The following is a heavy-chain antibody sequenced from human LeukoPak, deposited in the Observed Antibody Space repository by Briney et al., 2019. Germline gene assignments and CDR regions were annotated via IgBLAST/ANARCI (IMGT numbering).Heavy chain of an antibody. CDR2: FYNSGRS. Sequence: SQTLSLTCTVSDDSISDYYRGWIRQPPGKGLEWIGYFYNSGRSTYNPSLKSRVTISADTSKNHFSLKLNSVTTADTAVYYRTRGAGWLIDYWGQGILVTVSS. CDR3: TRGAGWLIDY. V-gene: IGHV4-59*01. D-gene: IGHD3-16*01. CDR1: DDSISDYY. J-gene: IGHJ4*02.